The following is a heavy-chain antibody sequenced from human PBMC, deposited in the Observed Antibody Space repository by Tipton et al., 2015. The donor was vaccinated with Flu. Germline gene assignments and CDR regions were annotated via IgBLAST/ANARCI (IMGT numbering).Heavy chain of an antibody. CDR3: ARGATRRPFSGYDYTGY. CDR1: GFTFSRYE. D-gene: IGHD5-12*01. J-gene: IGHJ4*02. CDR2: IGRSGSTI. Sequence: SLRLSCAASGFTFSRYEMNWVRQAPGKGLEWVSYIGRSGSTIYYGDSVKGRFTISRDNAKNSLYLQMNSLRAEDTAVYYCARGATRRPFSGYDYTGYWGQGTLVTVSS. V-gene: IGHV3-48*03.